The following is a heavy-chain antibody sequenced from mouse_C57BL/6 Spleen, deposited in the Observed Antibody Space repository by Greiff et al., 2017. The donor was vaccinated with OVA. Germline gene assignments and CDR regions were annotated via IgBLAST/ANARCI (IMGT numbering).Heavy chain of an antibody. V-gene: IGHV1-80*01. CDR1: GYAFSSYW. CDR3: ARFGNYCGSSDWYFDV. D-gene: IGHD1-1*01. J-gene: IGHJ1*03. Sequence: QVQLQQSGAELVKPGASVKISCKASGYAFSSYWMNWVKQRPGKGLEWIGQIYPGDGDTNYNGKFKGKATLTADKSSSTAYMQLSSLTSEDSAVYYCARFGNYCGSSDWYFDVWGTGTTVTVSS. CDR2: IYPGDGDT.